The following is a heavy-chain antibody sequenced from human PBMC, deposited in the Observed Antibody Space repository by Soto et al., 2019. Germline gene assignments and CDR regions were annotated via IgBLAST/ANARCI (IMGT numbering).Heavy chain of an antibody. Sequence: GGSLRLSCSASGFTFSSYGMHWVRQAPGKGLEWVSAISGSGGSTYYADSVKGRFTFSRDNSKNTLYLQMNSLRAEDTAVYYCAKDAPLYGYDSSGYPLPYYFDYWGQGTLVTVSS. CDR1: GFTFSSYG. CDR3: AKDAPLYGYDSSGYPLPYYFDY. V-gene: IGHV3-23*01. D-gene: IGHD3-22*01. J-gene: IGHJ4*02. CDR2: ISGSGGST.